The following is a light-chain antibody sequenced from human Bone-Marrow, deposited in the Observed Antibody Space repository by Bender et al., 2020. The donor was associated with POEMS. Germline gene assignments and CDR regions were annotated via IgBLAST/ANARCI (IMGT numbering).Light chain of an antibody. Sequence: QSVLTQPPSVSGASGQRVTISCTGSSSNTGSGYDINWYQHLPGTAPKLLIYGYNNRPSGVSARFSASKSGTSASLVIAGLQAEDEGDYYCQSYDNSLGGWVFGGGTKLTVL. CDR1: SSNTGSGYD. CDR3: QSYDNSLGGWV. J-gene: IGLJ3*02. CDR2: GYN. V-gene: IGLV1-40*01.